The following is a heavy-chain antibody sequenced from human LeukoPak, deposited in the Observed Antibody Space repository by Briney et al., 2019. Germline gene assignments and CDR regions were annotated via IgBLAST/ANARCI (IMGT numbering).Heavy chain of an antibody. D-gene: IGHD3-10*01. V-gene: IGHV4-59*12. Sequence: KTSETLSLTCTVSGGSISSYYWSWIRQPPGKGLEWIGYIYYSGSTNYNPSLKSRVTISVDTSKNQFSLKLSSVTAADTAVYYCARSAKSENYYGSGSVDYWGQGTLVTVSS. J-gene: IGHJ4*02. CDR1: GGSISSYY. CDR3: ARSAKSENYYGSGSVDY. CDR2: IYYSGST.